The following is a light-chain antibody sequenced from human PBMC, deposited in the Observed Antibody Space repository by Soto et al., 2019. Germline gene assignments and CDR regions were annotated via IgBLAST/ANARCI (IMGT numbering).Light chain of an antibody. CDR2: EVS. CDR1: SSDVGGYNY. Sequence: QSALTQPPSASGSPGQSVTISCTGTSSDVGGYNYVSWYQQHPGKAPKLMIYEVSKRPSGGPDRLSGSKSGNTASLTVSGLQVEDEADYYCASYTGSDTLVFGGGTKLTVL. CDR3: ASYTGSDTLV. J-gene: IGLJ2*01. V-gene: IGLV2-8*01.